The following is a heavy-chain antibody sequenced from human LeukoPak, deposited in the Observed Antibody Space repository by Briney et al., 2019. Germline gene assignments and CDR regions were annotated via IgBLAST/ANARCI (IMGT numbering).Heavy chain of an antibody. CDR1: GFTFSSYG. D-gene: IGHD3-22*01. CDR2: IRYDESNK. J-gene: IGHJ6*03. CDR3: AKFGTNYFDSSGYYPTNYYYYYMDV. Sequence: GGSLRLSCAASGFTFSSYGMHWVRQAPGKGLEWVAFIRYDESNKYYADSVKGRFTISRDNSKNTLYLQMNSLRAEDTAVYYCAKFGTNYFDSSGYYPTNYYYYYMDVWGKGTTVTVSS. V-gene: IGHV3-30*02.